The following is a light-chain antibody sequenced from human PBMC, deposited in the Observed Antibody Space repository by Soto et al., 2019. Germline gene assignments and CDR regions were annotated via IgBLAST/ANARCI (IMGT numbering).Light chain of an antibody. V-gene: IGKV3-15*01. J-gene: IGKJ2*01. CDR3: QQYNNWPYT. CDR2: GAS. Sequence: EIVMTQSPATLSVSQGESATLSCRASQSVSSNLAWYQHKPGQAPRLLIYGASNRATGIPARFSGSGSGTEFTLTISSLQSEDFAVYYCQQYNNWPYTFGQGTKLEIK. CDR1: QSVSSN.